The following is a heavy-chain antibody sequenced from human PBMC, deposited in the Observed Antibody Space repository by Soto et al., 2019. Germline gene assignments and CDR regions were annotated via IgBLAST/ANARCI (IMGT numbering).Heavy chain of an antibody. V-gene: IGHV1-69*01. CDR2: IIPIFGTA. D-gene: IGHD4-4*01. CDR1: GGTFSSYA. Sequence: QVQLVQSGAEVKKPGSSVKVSCKASGGTFSSYAISWVRQAPGQGLEWMGGIIPIFGTANYAQKFQGRVTITAEQSTSTADMELSSLRSEDTAVYYCARSVTSHSLTYWFDPWGQGTLVTVSS. CDR3: ARSVTSHSLTYWFDP. J-gene: IGHJ5*02.